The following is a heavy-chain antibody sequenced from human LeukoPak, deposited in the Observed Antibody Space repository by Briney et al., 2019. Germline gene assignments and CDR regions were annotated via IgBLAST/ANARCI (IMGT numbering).Heavy chain of an antibody. D-gene: IGHD6-13*01. CDR1: GGSISSYY. CDR2: IYTSGST. V-gene: IGHV4-4*07. CDR3: ARLSLPIAAAGTTPLRHYYYYYMDV. J-gene: IGHJ6*03. Sequence: PSETLSLTCTVSGGSISSYYWSWIRQPAGKGLEWIGRIYTSGSTNYNPSLKSRVTISVDKSKNQFSLKLSSVTAADTAVYYCARLSLPIAAAGTTPLRHYYYYYMDVWGKGTTVTVSS.